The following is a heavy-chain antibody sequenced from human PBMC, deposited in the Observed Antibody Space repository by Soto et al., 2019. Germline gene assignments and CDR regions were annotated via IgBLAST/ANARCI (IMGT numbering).Heavy chain of an antibody. V-gene: IGHV4-39*01. CDR3: ARQDTIFGVVIQSRFDP. CDR2: IYYSGST. D-gene: IGHD3-3*01. J-gene: IGHJ5*02. CDR1: GGSISSSSYY. Sequence: TLSLTCTVSGGSISSSSYYWGWIRQPPGKGLEWIGSIYYSGSTYYNPSLKSRVTISVDTSKNQFSLKLSSVTAADTAVYYCARQDTIFGVVIQSRFDPWGQGTLVPVSS.